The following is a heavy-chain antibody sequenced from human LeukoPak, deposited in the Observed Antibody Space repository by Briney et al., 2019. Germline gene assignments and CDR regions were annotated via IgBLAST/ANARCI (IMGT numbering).Heavy chain of an antibody. CDR1: GVSISDYY. Sequence: SEPLSLPCTVSGVSISDYYWNWMRQPPGKGVEWIGYIYYSGSTIYNPSLKSRVTMSVDTAKNQFSLKLRSVTAVYTAVYYCSRGDFCSSSNCYLRPMDVWGKGTTVTVSS. J-gene: IGHJ6*03. V-gene: IGHV4-59*01. CDR2: IYYSGST. D-gene: IGHD2-2*01. CDR3: SRGDFCSSSNCYLRPMDV.